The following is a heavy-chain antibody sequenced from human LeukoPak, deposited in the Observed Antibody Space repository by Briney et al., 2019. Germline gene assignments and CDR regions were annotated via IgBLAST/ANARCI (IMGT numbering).Heavy chain of an antibody. V-gene: IGHV3-23*01. J-gene: IGHJ4*02. CDR3: ARALADNRGYYLGFAY. CDR2: ICGRGASK. CDR1: GLTFNNYA. D-gene: IGHD3-22*01. Sequence: GGSLRLSCAVSGLTFNNYAMSWVRQAPGKGLEWVSGICGRGASKYYADSVKGRFTISRDNSKNTLYLQMNTLRPDDTAVYYCARALADNRGYYLGFAYWGQGTLVTVSS.